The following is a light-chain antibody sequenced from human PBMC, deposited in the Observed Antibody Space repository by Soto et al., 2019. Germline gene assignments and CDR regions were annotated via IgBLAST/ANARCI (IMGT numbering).Light chain of an antibody. CDR1: ALPKQY. CDR2: KDS. Sequence: SYELTQPPSVSVSPEQTARITCSGDALPKQYAYWYQQKPGQAPVLVIYKDSERPSGIPERFSGSSSGTTVTLTISGVQAEDEADYYCQSADSSGTYHVVFGGGTKLTVL. J-gene: IGLJ2*01. CDR3: QSADSSGTYHVV. V-gene: IGLV3-25*03.